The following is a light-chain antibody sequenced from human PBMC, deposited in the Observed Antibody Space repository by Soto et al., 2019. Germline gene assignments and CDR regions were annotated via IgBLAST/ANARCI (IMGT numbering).Light chain of an antibody. V-gene: IGKV3-15*01. Sequence: IVMTQSPVTLSGSLGERATLSCRASQSVCTDVAWYHQKVGQAPRRLLYDASTRATGIPDRFSGSGSGTDFTLTINSLQAEDLAVYYCQQCNDGPRTFGQGTKVEMK. CDR2: DAS. CDR3: QQCNDGPRT. CDR1: QSVCTD. J-gene: IGKJ1*01.